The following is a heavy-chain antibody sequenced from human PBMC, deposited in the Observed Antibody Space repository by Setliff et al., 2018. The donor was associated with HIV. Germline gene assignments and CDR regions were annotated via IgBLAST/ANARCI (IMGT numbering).Heavy chain of an antibody. J-gene: IGHJ3*02. Sequence: PGGSLRLSCAGSGFTSTDAWMTWVRQAPGKGLEWVGHIRSITDGATTAYDAPVKGRFTISRDDSKNTLYLQMTSLTAEDTATYYCVTERETARLNIPRAIVKGRVRGSHGGQVQGDVSTDI. V-gene: IGHV3-15*01. CDR3: VTERETARLNIPRAIVKGRVRGSHGGQVQGDVSTDI. CDR1: GFTSTDAW. D-gene: IGHD3-10*01. CDR2: IRSITDGATT.